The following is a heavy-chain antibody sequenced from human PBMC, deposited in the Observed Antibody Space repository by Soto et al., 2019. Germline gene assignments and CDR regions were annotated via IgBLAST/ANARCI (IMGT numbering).Heavy chain of an antibody. CDR2: ISGSGGST. CDR1: GFTFSSYA. D-gene: IGHD3-3*01. J-gene: IGHJ4*02. Sequence: EVQLFESGGGLVQPGGSLRLSCAASGFTFSSYAMSWVRQAPGKGLEWVSAISGSGGSTYDADSVKGRFTISRDNSKNTLYLQMNSLRAEDTAVYYCAKPYDFWSGWFDYWGQGTLVTVSS. V-gene: IGHV3-23*01. CDR3: AKPYDFWSGWFDY.